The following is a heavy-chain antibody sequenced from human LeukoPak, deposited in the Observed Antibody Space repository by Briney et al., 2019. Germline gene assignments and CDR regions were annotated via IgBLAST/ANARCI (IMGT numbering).Heavy chain of an antibody. Sequence: GGFLRLSCAASGFTFSSYGMHWVRQAPGKGLEWVAFIRYDGSNKYYADSVKGRFTISRGNSKNTLYLQMNSLRAEDTAVYYCAKGNDYGDRNPDYWGQGTLVTVSS. CDR2: IRYDGSNK. V-gene: IGHV3-30*02. D-gene: IGHD4-17*01. CDR3: AKGNDYGDRNPDY. CDR1: GFTFSSYG. J-gene: IGHJ4*02.